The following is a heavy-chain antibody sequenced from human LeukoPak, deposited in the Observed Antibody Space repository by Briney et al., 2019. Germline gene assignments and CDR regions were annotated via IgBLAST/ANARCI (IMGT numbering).Heavy chain of an antibody. D-gene: IGHD6-13*01. Sequence: SQTLSLTCGVSGDSIKNGGYSWSWIRQQPGKGLEWIAYIYSSGSTNYNPSVKSRVSISVDTSKNQFSLKLSSVTAADTAVYYCARSPQQLVPNWFDPWGQGTLVTVSS. CDR2: IYSSGST. V-gene: IGHV4-30-4*07. J-gene: IGHJ5*02. CDR1: GDSIKNGGYS. CDR3: ARSPQQLVPNWFDP.